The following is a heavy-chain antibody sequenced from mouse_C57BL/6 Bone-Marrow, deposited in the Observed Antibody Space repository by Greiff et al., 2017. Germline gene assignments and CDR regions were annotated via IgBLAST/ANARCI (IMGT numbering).Heavy chain of an antibody. CDR2: ISDGGSYT. CDR1: GFTFSSYA. V-gene: IGHV5-4*01. Sequence: EVKLKESGGGLVKPGGSLKLSCAASGFTFSSYAMSWVRQTPKKRLGWVATISDGGSYTYYPDNVKGRVTISRDNAKNNLYLQMSHLKSEDTAMYYCARDDAVSHLDYWGQGTTLTVSS. J-gene: IGHJ2*01. CDR3: ARDDAVSHLDY. D-gene: IGHD6-5*01.